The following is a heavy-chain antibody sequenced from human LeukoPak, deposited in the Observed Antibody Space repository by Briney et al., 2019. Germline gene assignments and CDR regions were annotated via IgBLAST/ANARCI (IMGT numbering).Heavy chain of an antibody. D-gene: IGHD3-22*01. CDR2: IYYSGST. CDR3: ARDSLMGDSSGYYHLGGDAFDI. V-gene: IGHV4-59*01. CDR1: GGSISSYY. J-gene: IGHJ3*02. Sequence: SETLSLTCTVSGGSISSYYWSWVRQPPGKGLEWVGYIYYSGSTNYNPSLKSRVTISVDTSKNQFSLKLSSVTAADTAVYYCARDSLMGDSSGYYHLGGDAFDIWGQGTMVTVSS.